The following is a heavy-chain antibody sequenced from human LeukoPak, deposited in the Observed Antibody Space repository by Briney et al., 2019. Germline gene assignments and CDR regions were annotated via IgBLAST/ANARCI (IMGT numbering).Heavy chain of an antibody. CDR3: AKKHSSGLHY. D-gene: IGHD6-19*01. CDR1: GFTFSSYG. V-gene: IGHV3-30*18. CDR2: ITYDGSEK. J-gene: IGHJ4*02. Sequence: GGSLILSCAASGFTFSSYGMHWVRQAPGKGLEWVAVITYDGSEKYYGDSVKGRFTISRDNSKNTLYLQMNSLRAEDTAVYYCAKKHSSGLHYWGQGTLVTVSS.